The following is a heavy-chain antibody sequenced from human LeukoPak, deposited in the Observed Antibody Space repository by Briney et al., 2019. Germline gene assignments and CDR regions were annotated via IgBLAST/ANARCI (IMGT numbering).Heavy chain of an antibody. D-gene: IGHD6-19*01. CDR3: ARSTSSRYSSGWRGFDY. CDR2: INSNSGGT. V-gene: IGHV1-2*02. CDR1: GYTFTGYY. J-gene: IGHJ4*02. Sequence: ASVKVSCTASGYTFTGYYMHWVRQAPGQGLEWMGWINSNSGGTNYAQKFQGRVTMTRDTSISTAYMELSRLRSDDTAVYYCARSTSSRYSSGWRGFDYWGQGTLVTVSS.